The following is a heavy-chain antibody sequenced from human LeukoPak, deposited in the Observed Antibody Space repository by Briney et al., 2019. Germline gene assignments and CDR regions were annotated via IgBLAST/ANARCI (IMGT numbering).Heavy chain of an antibody. Sequence: GASVKVSCKTSGYTXTGYYIHWVRQAPGQGLEWMGWINTNSGDTKYGQKFQGRVTMTRDTSISTVYMELSRLGSDDTAVFYCATSMGYATGFDYWGLGTLVTVSS. CDR1: GYTXTGYY. CDR2: INTNSGDT. CDR3: ATSMGYATGFDY. D-gene: IGHD3-16*01. J-gene: IGHJ4*02. V-gene: IGHV1-2*02.